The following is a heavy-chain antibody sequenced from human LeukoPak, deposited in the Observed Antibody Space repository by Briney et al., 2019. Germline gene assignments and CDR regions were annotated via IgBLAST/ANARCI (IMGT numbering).Heavy chain of an antibody. CDR3: AKDKYQLPWLYYYMDV. J-gene: IGHJ6*03. V-gene: IGHV4-61*02. Sequence: SQTLSLTCTVSGGSISSGSYYWSWIRQPAGKGLEWIGRIYTSGSTNYNPSLKSRVTISVDTSKNQFSLKLSSVTAADTAVYYCAKDKYQLPWLYYYMDVWGKGTTVTVSS. CDR2: IYTSGST. CDR1: GGSISSGSYY. D-gene: IGHD2-2*01.